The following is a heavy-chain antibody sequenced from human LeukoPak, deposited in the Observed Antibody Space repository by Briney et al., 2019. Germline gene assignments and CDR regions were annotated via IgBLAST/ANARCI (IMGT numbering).Heavy chain of an antibody. CDR1: GGSISSSSYY. Sequence: TSETLSLTCTVSGGSISSSSYYWGWIRQPPGKGLEWIGSIYYSGSTYYNPSLKSRVTISVDTSKNQFSLKLSSVTAADTAVYNCARLYRMITFGGVIVIDYWGQGTLVTVSS. CDR2: IYYSGST. D-gene: IGHD3-16*02. J-gene: IGHJ4*02. CDR3: ARLYRMITFGGVIVIDY. V-gene: IGHV4-39*01.